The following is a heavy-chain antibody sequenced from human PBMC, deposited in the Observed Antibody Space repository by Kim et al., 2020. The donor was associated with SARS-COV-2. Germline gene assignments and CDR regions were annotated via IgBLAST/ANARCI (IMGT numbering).Heavy chain of an antibody. CDR3: ARGGIMITFGGVRSDAFDI. D-gene: IGHD3-16*01. Sequence: GGSLRLSCAASGFTFSSYSMNWVRQAPGKGLEWVSSISGISSYIYYADSMKGRFTISRDNAKNSLYLQMNSLRGEDTAVYYCARGGIMITFGGVRSDAFDIWGQGTMVTVSS. CDR1: GFTFSSYS. J-gene: IGHJ3*02. V-gene: IGHV3-21*01. CDR2: ISGISSYI.